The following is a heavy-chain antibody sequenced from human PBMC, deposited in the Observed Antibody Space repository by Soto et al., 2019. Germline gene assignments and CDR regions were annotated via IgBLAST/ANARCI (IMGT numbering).Heavy chain of an antibody. V-gene: IGHV4-39*01. CDR1: GGSISSSSFY. J-gene: IGHJ4*02. Sequence: QLQLQESGPGLVKPSETLSLTCTVSGGSISSSSFYWGWIRQPPGKGLEWVGSIYYSGNTYYNPSLTRRFTIPVDTSKSQFSLKLSYVTAADTAVYYCARRAVVGASYFDYWGQGTLVTVSS. CDR3: ARRAVVGASYFDY. D-gene: IGHD1-26*01. CDR2: IYYSGNT.